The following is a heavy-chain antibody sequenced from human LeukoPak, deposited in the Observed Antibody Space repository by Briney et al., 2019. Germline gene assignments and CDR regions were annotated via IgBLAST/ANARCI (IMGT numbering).Heavy chain of an antibody. CDR2: VYHSGST. CDR1: GGSVSSSDW. Sequence: SETLSLTCAVSGGSVSSSDWWSWVRQSPEKGLEWIGDVYHSGSTNYNPSLKSRVTMSVDKSKNQFSLKLSSVTAADTAVYHCVSRRPWFDPWGQGALVTVSS. J-gene: IGHJ5*02. CDR3: VSRRPWFDP. V-gene: IGHV4-4*02.